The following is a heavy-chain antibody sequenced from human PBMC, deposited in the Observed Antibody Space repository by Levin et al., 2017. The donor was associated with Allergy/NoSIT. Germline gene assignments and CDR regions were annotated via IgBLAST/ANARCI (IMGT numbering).Heavy chain of an antibody. V-gene: IGHV1-2*06. CDR1: GYTFTGYY. J-gene: IGHJ6*02. Sequence: ASVKVSCKASGYTFTGYYLHWVRQAPGQGLEWMGRINPNSGGTNYAQKFQGRVTMTRDTSISTAYMELSRLRSDDTAVYYCASDYCNSTSCHLAYYYYVLDVWGQGTTVTVSS. CDR3: ASDYCNSTSCHLAYYYYVLDV. D-gene: IGHD2-2*01. CDR2: INPNSGGT.